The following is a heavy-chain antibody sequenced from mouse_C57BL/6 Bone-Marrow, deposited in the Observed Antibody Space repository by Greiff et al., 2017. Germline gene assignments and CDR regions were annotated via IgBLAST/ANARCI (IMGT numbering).Heavy chain of an antibody. D-gene: IGHD1-2*01. CDR3: ARQDPLLAWFAY. Sequence: QVQLQQPGAELVKPGASVKLSCKASGYTFTSYWMQWVKQRPGQGLEWIGEIDPSDSYTNYNEKFKGKATLTVDTSSSTAYMQLSSLTSEDTAVYYCARQDPLLAWFAYWGQGTRVRVSA. J-gene: IGHJ3*01. CDR1: GYTFTSYW. CDR2: IDPSDSYT. V-gene: IGHV1-50*01.